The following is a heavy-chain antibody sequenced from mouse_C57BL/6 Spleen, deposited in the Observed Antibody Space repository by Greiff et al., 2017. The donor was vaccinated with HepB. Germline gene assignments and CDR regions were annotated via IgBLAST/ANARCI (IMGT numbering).Heavy chain of an antibody. CDR3: ARHGGPFAY. J-gene: IGHJ3*01. CDR1: GFTFSSYG. CDR2: ISSGGSYT. Sequence: DVHLVESGGDLVKPGGSLKLSCAASGFTFSSYGMSWVRQTPDKRLEWVATISSGGSYTYYPDSVKGRFTISRDNAKNTLYLQMSSLKSEDTAMYYCARHGGPFAYWGQGTLVTVSA. V-gene: IGHV5-6*01.